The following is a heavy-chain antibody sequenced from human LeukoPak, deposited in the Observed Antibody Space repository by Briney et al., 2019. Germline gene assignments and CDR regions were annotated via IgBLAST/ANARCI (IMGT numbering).Heavy chain of an antibody. CDR2: IYSGCST. V-gene: IGHV3-66*01. D-gene: IGHD3-9*01. J-gene: IGHJ4*02. CDR3: ARTYYDILTGYYSTATYYFDY. Sequence: GGSLRLSCAASGFTVSSNYMSWVRQAPGKGLEWVSVIYSGCSTYYADSVKGRFTISRDNSKNTLYLQMNSLRAEDTAVYYCARTYYDILTGYYSTATYYFDYWGQGTLVTVSS. CDR1: GFTVSSNY.